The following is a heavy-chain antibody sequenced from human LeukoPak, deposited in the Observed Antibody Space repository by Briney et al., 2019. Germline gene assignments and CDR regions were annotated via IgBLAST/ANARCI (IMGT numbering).Heavy chain of an antibody. CDR2: ISYDGSNK. D-gene: IGHD3-22*01. Sequence: GGSLRLSCAASGFTFSSYGMHWVRQAPGKGLEWVAVISYDGSNKYYADSVKGRFTVSRDNSKNTLYLQMNSLRAEDTAVYYCAKSDYYDSSGYYYDPNDAFDIWGQGTMVTVSS. J-gene: IGHJ3*02. CDR3: AKSDYYDSSGYYYDPNDAFDI. V-gene: IGHV3-30*18. CDR1: GFTFSSYG.